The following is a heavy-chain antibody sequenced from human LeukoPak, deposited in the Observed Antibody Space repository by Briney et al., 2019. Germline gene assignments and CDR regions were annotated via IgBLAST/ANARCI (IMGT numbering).Heavy chain of an antibody. CDR1: GGSISSYY. D-gene: IGHD7-27*01. CDR2: IYTSGST. J-gene: IGHJ3*02. V-gene: IGHV4-4*07. Sequence: PSETLSLTCTVSGGSISSYYWSWIRQPAGKGLEWIGRIYTSGSTNYNPSLKSRVTMSVDTSKNQFSLKLSSVTAADTAVCYCARDLGRFGPRPDAFDIWGQGTMVTVSS. CDR3: ARDLGRFGPRPDAFDI.